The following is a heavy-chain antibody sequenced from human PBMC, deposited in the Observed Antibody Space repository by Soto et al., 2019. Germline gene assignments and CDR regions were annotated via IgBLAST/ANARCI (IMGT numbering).Heavy chain of an antibody. CDR3: ARLHTGYPNWFDP. Sequence: QVQLQGSGPGLVRPSETLSPTCTVSGASISTNHHNWAWVRQPPGKGLEWMGNIHYRGDTYFNPSLGSRLSMSVDTSKNQFSLKLTSVTAEDTAVYYCARLHTGYPNWFDPWGQGTLVTVSS. CDR1: GASISTNHHN. CDR2: IHYRGDT. J-gene: IGHJ5*02. V-gene: IGHV4-39*01. D-gene: IGHD3-9*01.